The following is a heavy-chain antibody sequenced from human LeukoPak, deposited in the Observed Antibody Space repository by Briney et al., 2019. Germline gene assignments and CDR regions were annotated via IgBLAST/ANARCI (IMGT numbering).Heavy chain of an antibody. CDR3: ARDYYYGSGSYEYYYYMDV. D-gene: IGHD3-10*01. Sequence: ASVKVSCKASGYTFTSYYMHWVRQAPGQGLEWMGWINPNSGGTNYAQKFQGRVTMTRDTSISTAYMELSRLRSDDTAVYYCARDYYYGSGSYEYYYYMDVWGKGTTVTVSS. J-gene: IGHJ6*03. CDR1: GYTFTSYY. V-gene: IGHV1-2*02. CDR2: INPNSGGT.